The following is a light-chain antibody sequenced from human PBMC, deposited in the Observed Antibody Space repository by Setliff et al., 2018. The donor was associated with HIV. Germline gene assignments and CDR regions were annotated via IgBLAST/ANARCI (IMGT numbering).Light chain of an antibody. V-gene: IGKV1-NL1*01. J-gene: IGKJ1*01. CDR1: QGISNS. Sequence: DIQMTQSPSSLSASVGDRVTITCRASQGISNSLAWYQQIPGRAPKLLVFGASTLHSGVPSRFSGSGSGTHYSLTISSLQPEDFGTYYCHQYYDTDRTFGQGTKVDIK. CDR2: GAS. CDR3: HQYYDTDRT.